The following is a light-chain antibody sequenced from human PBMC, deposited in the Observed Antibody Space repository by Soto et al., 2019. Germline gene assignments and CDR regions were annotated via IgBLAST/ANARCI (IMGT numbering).Light chain of an antibody. CDR3: QQYGSSPPIT. V-gene: IGKV3-20*01. CDR1: QTVSNK. Sequence: EIVLTQSPATLSSSPGERATLSCRASQTVSNKLAWYQHKPGQAPRLLIYGASSRATGIPDRFSGSGSGTDFTLTISRLEPEDFAVYYCQQYGSSPPITFGQGTRLEIK. CDR2: GAS. J-gene: IGKJ5*01.